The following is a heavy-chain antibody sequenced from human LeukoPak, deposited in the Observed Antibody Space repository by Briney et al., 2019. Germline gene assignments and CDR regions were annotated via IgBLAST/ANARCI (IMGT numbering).Heavy chain of an antibody. J-gene: IGHJ4*02. CDR2: TSSSSGTI. CDR1: GFTFDDYG. CDR3: ARVLNDYGDYVIDY. V-gene: IGHV3-48*01. Sequence: GGSLRLSCAASGFTFDDYGMSWVRQAPGKGLEWVSYTSSSSGTIYYADSVKGRFTISRDNAKNSLYLQMNSLRAEDTAVYYCARVLNDYGDYVIDYWGQGTLVTVSS. D-gene: IGHD4-17*01.